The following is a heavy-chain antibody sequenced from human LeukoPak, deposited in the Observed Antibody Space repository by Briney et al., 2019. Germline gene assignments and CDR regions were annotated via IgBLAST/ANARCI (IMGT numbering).Heavy chain of an antibody. Sequence: GGSLRLSCAASGFTFSSYEMNWVRQAPGKGLEWVSYISSSGSAIYYADSVKGRFTISRDNAKNSLYLQMNSLRAEDTAVYYCARESVRAVADWGQGTLVTVSS. J-gene: IGHJ4*02. CDR2: ISSSGSAI. CDR1: GFTFSSYE. CDR3: ARESVRAVAD. V-gene: IGHV3-48*03. D-gene: IGHD6-19*01.